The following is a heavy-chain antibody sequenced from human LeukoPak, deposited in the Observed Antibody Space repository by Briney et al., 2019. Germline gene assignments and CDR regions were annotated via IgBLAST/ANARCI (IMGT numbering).Heavy chain of an antibody. Sequence: SETLSLTCTVSGGSISSGDYYWSWIRQPPGKGLDWVGSVYYSGNTYYNPSLKSRVTISVDTSKNQFSLNLTSVTAADTAVYYCARHPRGPKKMVSGIHPSGAFDIWGQGTMVTVSS. CDR3: ARHPRGPKKMVSGIHPSGAFDI. CDR1: GGSISSGDYY. J-gene: IGHJ3*02. D-gene: IGHD2-21*02. CDR2: VYYSGNT. V-gene: IGHV4-39*01.